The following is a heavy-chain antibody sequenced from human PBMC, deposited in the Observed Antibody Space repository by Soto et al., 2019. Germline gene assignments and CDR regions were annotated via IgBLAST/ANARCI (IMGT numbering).Heavy chain of an antibody. CDR1: GWSFIGYY. CDR2: INHSGST. Sequence: SATLPLTSAFYGWSFIGYYWSWILQPPGSGLEWIGEINHSGSTNYNPSLKSRVTISVDTSKNQFSLKLSSVTAADTAVYYCARGLNLLWPNAEDRIGVVIYGVEFWGPGPIVTVFS. D-gene: IGHD2-21*01. J-gene: IGHJ4*03. V-gene: IGHV4-34*01. CDR3: ARGLNLLWPNAEDRIGVVIYGVEF.